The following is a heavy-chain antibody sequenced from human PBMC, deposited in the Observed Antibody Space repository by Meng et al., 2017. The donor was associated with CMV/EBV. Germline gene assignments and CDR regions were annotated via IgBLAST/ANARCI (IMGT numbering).Heavy chain of an antibody. CDR1: GFTFSSYE. D-gene: IGHD2-2*01. Sequence: GESLKISCAASGFTFSSYEMNWVRQAPGKGLEWVSDISSSGSTIYYADSVKGRFTISRDNSKNTLHLQMNSLRTEDTAVYYCAREGGHCSSTTCYDQPHWFDPWGQGTLVTVSS. CDR2: ISSSGSTI. V-gene: IGHV3-48*03. J-gene: IGHJ5*02. CDR3: AREGGHCSSTTCYDQPHWFDP.